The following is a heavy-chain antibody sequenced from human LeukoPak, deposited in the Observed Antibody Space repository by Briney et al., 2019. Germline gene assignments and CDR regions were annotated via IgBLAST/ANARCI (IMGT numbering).Heavy chain of an antibody. CDR2: ISGSGGST. D-gene: IGHD3-3*01. CDR1: GFTFSSYA. CDR3: AKDTDYDFWSGTFDY. J-gene: IGHJ4*02. Sequence: AGGSLRLSCAASGFTFSSYAMSWVRQAPGKGLEWVSAISGSGGSTYYADSVKGRFTISRDNSKNTLYLQMNSLRAEDMALYYCAKDTDYDFWSGTFDYWGQGTLVTVSS. V-gene: IGHV3-23*01.